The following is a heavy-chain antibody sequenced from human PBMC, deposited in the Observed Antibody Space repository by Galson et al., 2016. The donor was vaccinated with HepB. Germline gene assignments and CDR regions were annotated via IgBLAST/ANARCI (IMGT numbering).Heavy chain of an antibody. CDR3: ARGHYDILTGYYGALDY. Sequence: SLRLSCAASGFIVSSNYMSWVRQDPGKGLEWVSVIYSGGTTYYADSVKGRFTIPRDNSKNTLCLQLNSLRAEDTAVYYCARGHYDILTGYYGALDYWGQGTLVTVSS. J-gene: IGHJ4*02. D-gene: IGHD3-9*01. CDR2: IYSGGTT. CDR1: GFIVSSNY. V-gene: IGHV3-53*01.